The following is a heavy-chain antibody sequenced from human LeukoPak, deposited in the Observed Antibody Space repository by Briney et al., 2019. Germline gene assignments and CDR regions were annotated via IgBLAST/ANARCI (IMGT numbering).Heavy chain of an antibody. CDR2: IYYSGST. D-gene: IGHD1-26*01. CDR3: ASHGGGSYLH. V-gene: IGHV4-59*01. CDR1: GGSISSYY. Sequence: NTSETLSLTCTVSGGSISSYYWSWLRQPPGKGLEWIGYIYYSGSTNYNPSLKSRVTISVDTSKNQFSLKLSSVTAADTAVYYCASHGGGSYLHWGQGTLVTVSS. J-gene: IGHJ4*02.